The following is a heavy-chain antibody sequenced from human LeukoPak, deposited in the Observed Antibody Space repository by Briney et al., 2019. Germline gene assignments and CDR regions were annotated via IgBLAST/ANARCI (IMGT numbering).Heavy chain of an antibody. D-gene: IGHD6-19*01. CDR2: IGKNGGNP. V-gene: IGHV3-20*04. CDR3: TRDPGTVAIDY. J-gene: IGHJ4*02. Sequence: GGSLRLSCAASGFTFSSYAMSWVRQAPGKGLEWVSGIGKNGGNPGYADSVKGRFTISRDNAKNSLYLQMNSLRAEDTALFFCTRDPGTVAIDYWGQGTLVTVSS. CDR1: GFTFSSYA.